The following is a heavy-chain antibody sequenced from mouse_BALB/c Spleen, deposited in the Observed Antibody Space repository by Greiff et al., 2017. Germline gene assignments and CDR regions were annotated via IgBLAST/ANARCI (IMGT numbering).Heavy chain of an antibody. J-gene: IGHJ3*01. CDR1: GYTFTSSW. CDR2: IHPNSGNT. Sequence: VQLQQSGSVLVRPGASVKLSCKASGYTFTSSWMHWAKQRPGQGLEWIGEIHPNSGNTNYNEKFKGKATLTVDTSSSTAYVDLSSLTSEDSAVYYCARGYYGNYAAYWGQGTLVTVSA. CDR3: ARGYYGNYAAY. V-gene: IGHV1S130*01. D-gene: IGHD2-1*01.